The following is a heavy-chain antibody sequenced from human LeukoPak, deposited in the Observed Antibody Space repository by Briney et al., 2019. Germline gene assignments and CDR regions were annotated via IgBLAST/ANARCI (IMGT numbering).Heavy chain of an antibody. Sequence: GGSLRLSCAASEFIFSSYVMSWVRQAPGKGLEWVSSISSSSRYTFYVDSVKGRFTISRDNAKNSLYLQMNSLRVEDTAVYYCARDEARGYDFRPQDHWGQGTLVSVSS. CDR3: ARDEARGYDFRPQDH. CDR1: EFIFSSYV. J-gene: IGHJ4*02. D-gene: IGHD3-3*01. CDR2: ISSSSRYT. V-gene: IGHV3-21*01.